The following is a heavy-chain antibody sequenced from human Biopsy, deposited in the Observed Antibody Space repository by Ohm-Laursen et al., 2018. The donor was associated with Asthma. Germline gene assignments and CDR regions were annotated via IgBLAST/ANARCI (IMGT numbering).Heavy chain of an antibody. CDR2: TIPVFGTS. Sequence: ASVKVSCKVSGGTFSRYAISWVRQAPEQGLEWMGGTIPVFGTSNYAQKFQGRVTFTADGSTSSAYMELSSLTSEDSAVYYCAREVSTVDYGYYFAMDVWGQGTTVTVSS. D-gene: IGHD4-17*01. CDR3: AREVSTVDYGYYFAMDV. V-gene: IGHV1-69*13. CDR1: GGTFSRYA. J-gene: IGHJ6*02.